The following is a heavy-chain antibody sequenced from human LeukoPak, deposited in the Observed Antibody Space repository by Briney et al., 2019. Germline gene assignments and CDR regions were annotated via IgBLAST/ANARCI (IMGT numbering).Heavy chain of an antibody. CDR3: ASQSLIVVVVAAYSYFDY. V-gene: IGHV3-23*01. D-gene: IGHD2-15*01. CDR1: GFTFSSYA. Sequence: PGGSLRLSCAASGFTFSSYAMSWVRQAPGKGLEWVSAISGSGGSTYYADSVKGRFTISRDNSKNTLYLQMNSLRAEDTAVYYCASQSLIVVVVAAYSYFDYWGQGTLVTVSS. J-gene: IGHJ4*02. CDR2: ISGSGGST.